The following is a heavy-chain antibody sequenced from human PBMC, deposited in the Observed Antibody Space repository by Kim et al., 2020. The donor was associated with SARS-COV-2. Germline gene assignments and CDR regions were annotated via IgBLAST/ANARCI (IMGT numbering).Heavy chain of an antibody. Sequence: SNKYYADSVKGRFTISRDNSKNTLYLQMNSLRAEDTAVYYCATDETPLGYWGQGTLVTVSS. J-gene: IGHJ4*02. CDR3: ATDETPLGY. CDR2: SNK. V-gene: IGHV3-30*02.